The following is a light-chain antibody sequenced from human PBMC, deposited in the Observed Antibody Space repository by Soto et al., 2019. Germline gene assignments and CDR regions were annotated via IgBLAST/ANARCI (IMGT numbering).Light chain of an antibody. CDR2: AAS. Sequence: DIEMTQSPSSLSASVGDRVTITCRASQSINTYLNWYQQKPGRAPKLLIYAASTLQSGVPSRFSGSGSGTDFTLIISSLQLEDFVTYYCQQSHSTPPTFGQGTKVEIK. CDR3: QQSHSTPPT. V-gene: IGKV1-39*01. J-gene: IGKJ2*01. CDR1: QSINTY.